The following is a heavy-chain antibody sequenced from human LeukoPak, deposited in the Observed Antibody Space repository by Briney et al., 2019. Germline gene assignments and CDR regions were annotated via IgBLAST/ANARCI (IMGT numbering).Heavy chain of an antibody. CDR2: ISSSSSYI. CDR3: ARGGADIVASWFWLGYGMDV. CDR1: GFTFSSYS. V-gene: IGHV3-21*01. D-gene: IGHD5-12*01. J-gene: IGHJ6*02. Sequence: GGSLRLSCAAPGFTFSSYSMNWVRQAPGEGREWVSSISSSSSYIYYADSVKGRFTISRDNAKNSLYLQMNSLRAEDTAVYYCARGGADIVASWFWLGYGMDVWGQGTTVTVSS.